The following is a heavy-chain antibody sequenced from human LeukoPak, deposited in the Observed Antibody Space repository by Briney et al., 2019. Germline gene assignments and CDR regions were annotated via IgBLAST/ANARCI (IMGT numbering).Heavy chain of an antibody. CDR1: GASISGYY. Sequence: SETLSLTCTVSGASISGYYWSWIRQSPGKGLELIGHIDSSGITVYDPSLKSRVTISIDTSRNQISLRLTSVTAADTAVYYCARYAQVAPVAPGLEHWGQGTLVIVSS. CDR3: ARYAQVAPVAPGLEH. V-gene: IGHV4-59*12. J-gene: IGHJ4*02. CDR2: IDSSGIT. D-gene: IGHD6-19*01.